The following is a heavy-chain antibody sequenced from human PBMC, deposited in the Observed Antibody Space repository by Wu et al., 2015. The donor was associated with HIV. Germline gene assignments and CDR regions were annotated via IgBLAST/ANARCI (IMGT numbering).Heavy chain of an antibody. D-gene: IGHD7-27*01. CDR2: FDPEDGET. J-gene: IGHJ4*02. CDR3: ATTQPGRQLGTEVTHYFDY. V-gene: IGHV1-24*01. CDR1: GYTLTELS. Sequence: QVQLVQSGAEVKKPGASVKVSCKVSGYTLTELSMHWVRQAPGKGLEWMGGFDPEDGETIYAQKFQGRVTMTEDTSTDTAYMELSSLRSEDTAVYFCATTQPGRQLGTEVTHYFDYWGQGTLVTVSS.